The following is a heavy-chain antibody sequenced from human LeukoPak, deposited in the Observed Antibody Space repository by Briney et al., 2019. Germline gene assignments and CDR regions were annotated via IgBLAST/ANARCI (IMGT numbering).Heavy chain of an antibody. V-gene: IGHV4-30-4*01. Sequence: PSETLSLTCTVSGGSISSGDYYWSWIRQPPRKGLEWIGYIYYSGSTYYNPSLKSRVTISVDTSKNQFSLKLSSVTAADTAVYYCARVGWVVVPAAMLFPPSWFDPWGQGTLVTVSS. CDR3: ARVGWVVVPAAMLFPPSWFDP. D-gene: IGHD2-2*01. J-gene: IGHJ5*02. CDR2: IYYSGST. CDR1: GGSISSGDYY.